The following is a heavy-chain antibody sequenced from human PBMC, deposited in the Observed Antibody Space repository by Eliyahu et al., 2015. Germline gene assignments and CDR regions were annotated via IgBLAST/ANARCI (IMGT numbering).Heavy chain of an antibody. CDR2: INHSGST. Sequence: QVQLQQWGAGLLKPSXTLSLXXAXYGGSFSGYYWSWXRQPPGKGLEWIGEINHSGSTNYNPSLKSRVTISVDTSKKQFSLKLSSVTAADTAVYYCARLGSGYDYWGQGTLVTVSS. J-gene: IGHJ4*02. V-gene: IGHV4-34*01. D-gene: IGHD6-19*01. CDR3: ARLGSGYDY. CDR1: GGSFSGYY.